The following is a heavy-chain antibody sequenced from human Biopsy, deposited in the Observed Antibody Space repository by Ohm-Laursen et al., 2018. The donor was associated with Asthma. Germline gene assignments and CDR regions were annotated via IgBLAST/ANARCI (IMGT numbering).Heavy chain of an antibody. V-gene: IGHV1-69*04. CDR2: ILTKFDIT. J-gene: IGHJ4*02. CDR3: TRSYDTDSYPVLVLDY. Sequence: SSVKVSCKASGGSFSNFAFSWVRQAPGHGLEWMGTILTKFDITSYAEKFQGRVTITADKSTSTTYMELSRLRSEDTAVYYCTRSYDTDSYPVLVLDYWGQGTLVTVSS. D-gene: IGHD3-22*01. CDR1: GGSFSNFA.